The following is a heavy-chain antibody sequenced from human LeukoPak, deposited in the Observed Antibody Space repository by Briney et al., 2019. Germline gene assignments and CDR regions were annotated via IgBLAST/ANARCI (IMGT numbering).Heavy chain of an antibody. J-gene: IGHJ2*01. CDR3: ARETRESRYFDL. CDR2: ITSSGDTT. V-gene: IGHV3-11*01. Sequence: GGSLRLSCAASGFTFSDYYMGWLRQAPGKGLEWVSYITSSGDTTYYADSVKGRFTISRDNAKNSLYLQMNSLRAEDTAVYYCARETRESRYFDLWGRGTPVTVSS. CDR1: GFTFSDYY. D-gene: IGHD4-23*01.